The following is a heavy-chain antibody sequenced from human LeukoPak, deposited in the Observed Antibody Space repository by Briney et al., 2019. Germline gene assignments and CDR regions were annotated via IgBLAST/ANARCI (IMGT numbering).Heavy chain of an antibody. CDR3: ASLVTAIRGVDWFDP. CDR2: FDPEDGET. V-gene: IGHV1-24*01. J-gene: IGHJ5*02. Sequence: ASVKVSCKVSGYTLTELSMHWVRQAPGKGLEWMGGFDPEDGETIYAQKFQGRVTMTEDTSTDTAYMELSSLRSEDTAVYYCASLVTAIRGVDWFDPRGQGTLVTVSS. D-gene: IGHD2-21*02. CDR1: GYTLTELS.